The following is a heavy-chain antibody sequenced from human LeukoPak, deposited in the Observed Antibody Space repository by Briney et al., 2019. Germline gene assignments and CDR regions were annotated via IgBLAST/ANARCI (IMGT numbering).Heavy chain of an antibody. J-gene: IGHJ4*02. CDR1: GFTFSTYR. CDR3: AKVPHYYYGSGSYQFDY. CDR2: ISSSSGYI. D-gene: IGHD3-10*01. V-gene: IGHV3-21*04. Sequence: GGSLRLSCAASGFTFSTYRMHWVRQAPGKGLEWVSSISSSSGYIHYADSVKGRFTVSRDNAKNSLYLQMNSLRAEDTAVYYCAKVPHYYYGSGSYQFDYWGQGTLVAVSS.